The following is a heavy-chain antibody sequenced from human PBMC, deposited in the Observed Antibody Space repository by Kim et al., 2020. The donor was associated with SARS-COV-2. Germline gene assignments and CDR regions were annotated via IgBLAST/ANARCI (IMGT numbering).Heavy chain of an antibody. Sequence: GGSLRLSCEVSGYIFNNFGAHWVRQAPGKRLEWLTMISFDGSKKFYSKSVEGRFTVSRDDAKNTVYLKMNGLRADDTALYFCARDSGLLNEGAYILDYWGLGALVVVSS. V-gene: IGHV3-33*05. D-gene: IGHD3-9*01. CDR3: ARDSGLLNEGAYILDY. J-gene: IGHJ4*01. CDR1: GYIFNNFG. CDR2: ISFDGSKK.